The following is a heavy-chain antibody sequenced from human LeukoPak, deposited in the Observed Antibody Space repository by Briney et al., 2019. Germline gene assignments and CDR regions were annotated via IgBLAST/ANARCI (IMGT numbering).Heavy chain of an antibody. J-gene: IGHJ1*01. Sequence: GESLKISCAASGFTFTSYSMTWVRQAPGRGLEWVARIKEDGSHIYYVDSVKGRFTISRDNAKNSLYLQMSSLRAEDTAVYYCARVNPTNSGFYTYWGQGTLVTVSS. CDR2: IKEDGSHI. V-gene: IGHV3-7*02. CDR3: ARVNPTNSGFYTY. CDR1: GFTFTSYS. D-gene: IGHD3-22*01.